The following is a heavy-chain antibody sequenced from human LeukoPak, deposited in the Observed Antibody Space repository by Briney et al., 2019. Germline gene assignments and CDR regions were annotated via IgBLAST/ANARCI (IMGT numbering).Heavy chain of an antibody. V-gene: IGHV3-30*18. CDR2: ISYDGSNK. Sequence: GRSLRLSCAASGFTFSSYGMHWVRQAPGKGLEWVAVISYDGSNKYYADSVKGRFTISRDNSKNTLYLQMNSLRAEDTAVYYYAKAAYYYDSSGPHYGMDVWGQGTTVTVSS. CDR1: GFTFSSYG. J-gene: IGHJ6*02. CDR3: AKAAYYYDSSGPHYGMDV. D-gene: IGHD3-22*01.